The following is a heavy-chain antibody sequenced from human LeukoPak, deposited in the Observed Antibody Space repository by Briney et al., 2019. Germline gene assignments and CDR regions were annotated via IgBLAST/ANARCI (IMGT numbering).Heavy chain of an antibody. D-gene: IGHD1-1*01. J-gene: IGHJ4*02. CDR2: IHHSGST. V-gene: IGHV4-34*01. CDR3: ARGLETTASCFDY. Sequence: SETLSLTCAVYCGSVSGYYCSWIRHPPGNWLEWIGEIHHSGSTNYSPFLKSRVIASIDTYKKQFLLKLSSVTDAATAVYYCARGLETTASCFDYWGQGTLVTVSS. CDR1: CGSVSGYY.